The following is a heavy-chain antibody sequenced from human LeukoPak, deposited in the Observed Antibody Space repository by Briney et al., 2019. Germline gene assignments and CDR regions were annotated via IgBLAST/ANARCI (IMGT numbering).Heavy chain of an antibody. CDR2: ISYDGSNK. CDR3: AKDKSRSVPAYYFDC. CDR1: GFTFSSYG. V-gene: IGHV3-30*18. D-gene: IGHD2-2*01. Sequence: GGSLRLSCAASGFTFSSYGMHWVRQAPGKGLEWVAVISYDGSNKYYADSVKGRFTISRDNSKNTLYLQMNSLRAEDTAVYYCAKDKSRSVPAYYFDCWGQGTLVTVSS. J-gene: IGHJ4*02.